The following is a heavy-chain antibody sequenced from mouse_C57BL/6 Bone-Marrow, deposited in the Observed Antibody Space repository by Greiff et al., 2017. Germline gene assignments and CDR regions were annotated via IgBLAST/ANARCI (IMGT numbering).Heavy chain of an antibody. Sequence: QVQLQQPGAELVKPGASVKMSCKASGYTFTSYWITWVKQRPGQGLEWIGDIYPGSGSTNYNEKFKSKATLTVDTSSSTAYMQLSSLTSEDSAVYYCARSRTPVTGFAYWGQGTLVTVSA. CDR1: GYTFTSYW. CDR3: ARSRTPVTGFAY. CDR2: IYPGSGST. D-gene: IGHD2-2*01. V-gene: IGHV1-55*01. J-gene: IGHJ3*01.